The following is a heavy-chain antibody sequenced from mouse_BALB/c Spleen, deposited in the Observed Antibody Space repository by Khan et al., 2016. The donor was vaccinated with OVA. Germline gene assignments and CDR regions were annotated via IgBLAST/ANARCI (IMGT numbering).Heavy chain of an antibody. J-gene: IGHJ3*01. V-gene: IGHV1-77*01. CDR2: IYPGSDST. D-gene: IGHD4-1*01. CDR1: GYTFTDYV. Sequence: VQLQESGPELVKPGASVKMSCKASGYTFTDYVMNWVKQRNGQGLEWIGQIYPGSDSTYYNEKFKGKATLTAYRSSSTAYMQLSNLTAEDSAVYFCARAGWDVFAYGGQGTLVTVSA. CDR3: ARAGWDVFAY.